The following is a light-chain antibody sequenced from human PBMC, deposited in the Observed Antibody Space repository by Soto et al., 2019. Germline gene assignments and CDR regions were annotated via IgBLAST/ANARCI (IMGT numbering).Light chain of an antibody. CDR1: SGSIASNY. J-gene: IGLJ3*02. CDR2: EDN. Sequence: NFMLTQPHSVSESPGKTVIISCTRSSGSIASNYVQWYQQRPGSSPTTVIYEDNQRPSGVPDRFSGSIDSSSNSASLTNSGLETEDEADYYCQSYDATNKVFGGGTKLTVL. CDR3: QSYDATNKV. V-gene: IGLV6-57*01.